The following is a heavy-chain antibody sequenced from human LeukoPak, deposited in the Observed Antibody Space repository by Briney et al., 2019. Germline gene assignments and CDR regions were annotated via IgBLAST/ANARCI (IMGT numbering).Heavy chain of an antibody. CDR3: ARYSGSPSYFDY. V-gene: IGHV1-69*05. D-gene: IGHD1-26*01. CDR1: GGTFSSYA. J-gene: IGHJ4*02. CDR2: IIPIFGTA. Sequence: SVKVSCKASGGTFSSYAISWVRQAPGQGLEWMGGIIPIFGTANYAQKFQGRVTITTDESTSTAYMELSSLRSEDTAVYYCARYSGSPSYFDYWGQGTLVTVSS.